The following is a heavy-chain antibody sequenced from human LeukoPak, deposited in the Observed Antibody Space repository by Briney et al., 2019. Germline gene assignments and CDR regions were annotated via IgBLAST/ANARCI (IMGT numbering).Heavy chain of an antibody. CDR2: ISWNSGSI. Sequence: GGGLRLSCAASGFTLYDYSMHWVRAAPREGPEWGSGISWNSGSIGYADSVKGRFTISRDNAKNSLYLQMNSLRAEDTALYYCAKDGGSYNLYAFNIWGQGTMVTVSS. J-gene: IGHJ3*02. D-gene: IGHD1-26*01. V-gene: IGHV3-9*01. CDR1: GFTLYDYS. CDR3: AKDGGSYNLYAFNI.